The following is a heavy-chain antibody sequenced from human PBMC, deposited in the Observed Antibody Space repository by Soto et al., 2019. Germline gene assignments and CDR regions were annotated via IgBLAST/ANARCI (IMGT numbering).Heavy chain of an antibody. CDR2: INCGSGNT. CDR3: ARGYTSGWTFDF. J-gene: IGHJ4*02. V-gene: IGHV1-3*01. Sequence: QVQLVQSGAEVKQPGASASVSCKASGYNFTTYVVHWLRQAPGQGPEWMGWINCGSGNTVYSQKFQGRVTFTRDTSARTAYMDLNSLTSGXXAVYYCARGYTSGWTFDFWGRGTLVTVSS. CDR1: GYNFTTYV. D-gene: IGHD6-19*01.